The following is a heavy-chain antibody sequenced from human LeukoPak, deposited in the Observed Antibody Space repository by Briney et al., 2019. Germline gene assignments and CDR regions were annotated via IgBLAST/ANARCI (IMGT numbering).Heavy chain of an antibody. Sequence: GGSLRLSCAASGFTFSSYGMHWVRQAPGKGLEWVAFIRYDGRNKYYADSVKGRFTISRDNSKNTLYVQMNSLRAEDTAVYYCAKGPNYDILTGWRKTYNAFDIWGQGTMVTVSS. CDR1: GFTFSSYG. D-gene: IGHD3-9*01. CDR3: AKGPNYDILTGWRKTYNAFDI. CDR2: IRYDGRNK. J-gene: IGHJ3*02. V-gene: IGHV3-30*02.